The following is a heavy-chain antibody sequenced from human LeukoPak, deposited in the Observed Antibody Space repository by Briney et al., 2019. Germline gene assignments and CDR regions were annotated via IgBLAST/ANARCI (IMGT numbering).Heavy chain of an antibody. J-gene: IGHJ6*03. CDR2: IWYDGSNK. CDR3: AVTYDKDYYYMDV. D-gene: IGHD3-22*01. Sequence: GGSLRLSCAASGFTFSSYGMHWVRQAPGKGLEWVAVIWYDGSNKYYADSVKGRFTISRDNSKNTLYLQTNSLRAEDTAVYYCAVTYDKDYYYMDVWGKGTTVTVSS. CDR1: GFTFSSYG. V-gene: IGHV3-33*08.